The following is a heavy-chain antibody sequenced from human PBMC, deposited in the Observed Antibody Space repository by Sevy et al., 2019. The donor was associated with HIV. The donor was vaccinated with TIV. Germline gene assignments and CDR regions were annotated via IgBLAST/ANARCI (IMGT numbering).Heavy chain of an antibody. CDR2: IIPIFGTA. CDR1: GGTFSSYA. V-gene: IGHV1-69*13. J-gene: IGHJ6*02. D-gene: IGHD3-10*01. Sequence: ASVKVSCKASGGTFSSYAISWVRQAPGQGLEWRGGIIPIFGTANYAQKFQGRVTITADESTSTAYMELSSLRSEDTAVDYCASIAGLWDGMDVWGQGTTVTVSS. CDR3: ASIAGLWDGMDV.